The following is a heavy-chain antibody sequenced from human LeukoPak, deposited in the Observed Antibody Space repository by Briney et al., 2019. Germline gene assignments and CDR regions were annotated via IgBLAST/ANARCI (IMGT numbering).Heavy chain of an antibody. CDR3: AKAKYSSGPHAFDI. CDR1: GFTFSSYA. D-gene: IGHD3-22*01. V-gene: IGHV3-30*04. J-gene: IGHJ3*02. CDR2: ISYDGSNK. Sequence: GGSLRLSCAASGFTFSSYAMHWVRQAPGKGLEWVAVISYDGSNKYYADSVKGRFTISRDNSKNTLYLQMNSLRAEDTAVHYCAKAKYSSGPHAFDIWGQGTIVTVSS.